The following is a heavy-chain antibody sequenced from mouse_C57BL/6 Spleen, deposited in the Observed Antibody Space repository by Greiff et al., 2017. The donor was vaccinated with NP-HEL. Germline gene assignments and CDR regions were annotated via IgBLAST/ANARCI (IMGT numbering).Heavy chain of an antibody. Sequence: QVQLQQPGAELVKPGASVKLSCKASGYTFTSYWMHWVKQRPGQGLEWIGMIHPNSGSTNYNEKFKSKATLTVDKSSSTAYMQLSSLTSEDSAVYYCARPGTAQAEAWFAYWGQGTLVTVSA. D-gene: IGHD3-2*02. J-gene: IGHJ3*01. CDR3: ARPGTAQAEAWFAY. V-gene: IGHV1-64*01. CDR1: GYTFTSYW. CDR2: IHPNSGST.